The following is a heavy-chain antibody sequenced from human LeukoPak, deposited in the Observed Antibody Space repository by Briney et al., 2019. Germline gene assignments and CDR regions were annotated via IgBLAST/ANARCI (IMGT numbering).Heavy chain of an antibody. CDR2: IYASGNI. CDR1: GGSISGYY. Sequence: SETLSLTCTVSGGSISGYYWNWIRQPAGKGLEWIGRIYASGNINYNPSLKSRVTMSVDTSKNQFSLKLFSVTAADTAVYYCARNRYSSSSNWFDPWGQGTLVTVSS. D-gene: IGHD6-13*01. V-gene: IGHV4-4*07. J-gene: IGHJ5*02. CDR3: ARNRYSSSSNWFDP.